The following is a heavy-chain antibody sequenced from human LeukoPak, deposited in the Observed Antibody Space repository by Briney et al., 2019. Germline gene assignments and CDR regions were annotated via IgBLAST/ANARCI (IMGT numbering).Heavy chain of an antibody. D-gene: IGHD2-8*01. CDR1: GGSISSYY. CDR2: IYYSGST. CDR3: ARDTGTRGFDY. V-gene: IGHV4-59*01. J-gene: IGHJ4*02. Sequence: ASETLSLTXTVSGGSISSYYWSWIRQPPGKGLEWIGNIYYSGSTNYNPSLKSRVTILVDTAKSRFSLKLSSVTAADTAVYYCARDTGTRGFDYWGQGTLVTVSS.